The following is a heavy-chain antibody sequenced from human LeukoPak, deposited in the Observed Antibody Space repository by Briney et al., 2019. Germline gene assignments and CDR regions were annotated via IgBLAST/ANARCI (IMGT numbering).Heavy chain of an antibody. V-gene: IGHV3-48*04. CDR3: ARTGGYGSSWSPREWFDP. Sequence: PGGSLRLSCGASGFTFSSYSMNWVRQAPGKGLEWVSYISSSSSTIYYADSVKGRFTISRDNAKNSLYLQMNSLRAEDTAVYYCARTGGYGSSWSPREWFDPWGQGTLVTVSS. CDR2: ISSSSSTI. CDR1: GFTFSSYS. D-gene: IGHD6-13*01. J-gene: IGHJ5*02.